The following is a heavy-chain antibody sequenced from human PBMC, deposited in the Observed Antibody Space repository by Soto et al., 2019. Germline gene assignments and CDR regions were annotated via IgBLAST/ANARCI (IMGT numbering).Heavy chain of an antibody. Sequence: SETLSLTCAVSGGSISSGGYSWSWIRQPPGKGLEWIGYIYHSGSTYYNPSLKSRVTISVDRSKNQFSLKLSSVTAADTAVYYCARVGSSSSHSNPDNWFDPWGQGTLVTVSS. D-gene: IGHD6-6*01. V-gene: IGHV4-30-2*01. CDR1: GGSISSGGYS. J-gene: IGHJ5*02. CDR3: ARVGSSSSHSNPDNWFDP. CDR2: IYHSGST.